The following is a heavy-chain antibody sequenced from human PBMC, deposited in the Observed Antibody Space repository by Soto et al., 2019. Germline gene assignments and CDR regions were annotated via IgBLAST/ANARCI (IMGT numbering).Heavy chain of an antibody. D-gene: IGHD3-16*01. CDR1: GSSFPSYW. J-gene: IGHJ6*02. V-gene: IGHV5-10-1*01. CDR2: IDPSDSYT. CDR3: ASRRGGTKTAYYYYGMDV. Sequence: PGEPLKTSGKGPGSSFPSYWISGVRQMPGKGREWMGRIDPSDSYTNYSPSFQGHVTISADKSISTAYLQWSSLKASDTAMYYCASRRGGTKTAYYYYGMDVWGQGTTVTVSS.